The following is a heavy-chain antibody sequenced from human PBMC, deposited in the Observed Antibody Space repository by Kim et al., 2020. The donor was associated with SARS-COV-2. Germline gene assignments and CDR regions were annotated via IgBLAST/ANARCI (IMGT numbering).Heavy chain of an antibody. CDR3: ARDSLWELDY. V-gene: IGHV3-11*01. CDR1: GFTFSDYY. J-gene: IGHJ4*02. CDR2: ISSSGSTI. D-gene: IGHD1-26*01. Sequence: GGSLRLSCAASGFTFSDYYMSWIRQAPGKGLEWVSHISSSGSTIYYADSVKGRFTISRDNAKKSLYLQMNSLRAEDTAVYYCARDSLWELDYWRQGTLVTVSS.